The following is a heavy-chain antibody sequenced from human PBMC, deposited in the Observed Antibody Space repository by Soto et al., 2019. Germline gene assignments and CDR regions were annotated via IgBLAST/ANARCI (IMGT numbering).Heavy chain of an antibody. Sequence: QVQLQQWGAGLLKPSETLSLTCAVYGGSFSGYYWSWIRQPPGKGLEWIGEINHSGSTNYNPSLKSRVTISVDTPTTPFSLKLSSVTAADTAVYYCVVEHGSGGFPGYLDYWGQGTLVTVSS. CDR3: VVEHGSGGFPGYLDY. CDR1: GGSFSGYY. D-gene: IGHD3-10*01. J-gene: IGHJ4*02. CDR2: INHSGST. V-gene: IGHV4-34*01.